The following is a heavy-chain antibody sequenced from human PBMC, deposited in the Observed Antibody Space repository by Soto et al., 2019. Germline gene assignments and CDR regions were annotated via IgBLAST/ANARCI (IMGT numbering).Heavy chain of an antibody. D-gene: IGHD1-26*01. V-gene: IGHV3-30*18. CDR2: ISYDGSNK. CDR3: AKDVVVGDTTGLGDYYYYYGMDV. J-gene: IGHJ6*02. Sequence: QVQLVESGGGVVQPGRSLRLSCAASGFTFSSYGMHWVRQAPGKGLEWVAVISYDGSNKYYADSVKGRFTISRDNSKNTMYLQMNSLRAEDTAVYYCAKDVVVGDTTGLGDYYYYYGMDVWGQGTTVTVSS. CDR1: GFTFSSYG.